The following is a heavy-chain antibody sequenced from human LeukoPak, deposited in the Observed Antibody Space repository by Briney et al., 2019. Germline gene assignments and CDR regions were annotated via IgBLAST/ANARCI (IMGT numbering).Heavy chain of an antibody. CDR3: ARDTGGIGDFWSGYSFYYYYMDV. CDR1: GGSISSGSYY. V-gene: IGHV4-61*02. CDR2: IYTSGST. Sequence: PSETLSLTCTVSGGSISSGSYYWSWIRQPAGKGLEWIGRIYTSGSTNYNPSLKSRVTISVDTSKNQFSLKLSSVTAADTAVYYCARDTGGIGDFWSGYSFYYYYMDVWGKGTTVTVSS. D-gene: IGHD3-3*01. J-gene: IGHJ6*03.